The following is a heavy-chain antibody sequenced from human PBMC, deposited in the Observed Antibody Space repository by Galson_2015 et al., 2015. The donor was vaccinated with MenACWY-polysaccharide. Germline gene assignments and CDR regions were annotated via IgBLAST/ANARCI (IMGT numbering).Heavy chain of an antibody. CDR1: GFTFSSYW. J-gene: IGHJ4*02. CDR3: ARVAYSSRTFDS. D-gene: IGHD4-11*01. Sequence: SLRLSCAASGFTFSSYWMHWVRHVPGKGLVWVSRISSDGSSTSYADSVKGRFTISRDNAKNTLHLQMNSLRVEDTAVYYCARVAYSSRTFDSWGQGTLVTVSS. CDR2: ISSDGSST. V-gene: IGHV3-74*01.